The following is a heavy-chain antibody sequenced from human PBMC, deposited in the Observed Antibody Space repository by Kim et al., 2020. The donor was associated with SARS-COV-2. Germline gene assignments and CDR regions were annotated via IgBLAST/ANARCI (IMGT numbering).Heavy chain of an antibody. CDR1: GFTFSSYG. J-gene: IGHJ4*02. CDR2: IWYDGSNK. D-gene: IGHD2-2*01. V-gene: IGHV3-33*01. CDR3: WVPSLYCSSTSCTEDY. Sequence: GGSLRLSCAASGFTFSSYGMHWVRQAPGKGLEWVAVIWYDGSNKYYADSVKGRFTISRDNSKNTLYLQMNSLRAEDTAVYYCWVPSLYCSSTSCTEDYWGQGTLVTVSS.